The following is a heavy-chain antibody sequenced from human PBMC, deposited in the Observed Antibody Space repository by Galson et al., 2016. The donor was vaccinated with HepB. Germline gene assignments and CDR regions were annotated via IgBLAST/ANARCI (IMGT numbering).Heavy chain of an antibody. V-gene: IGHV3-23*01. D-gene: IGHD6-19*01. J-gene: IGHJ4*02. CDR1: GFTFGRYA. Sequence: SLRLSCAASGFTFGRYAMSWVRQAPGKGLEWVSAISGDGGSTYYAGSVPGRFTSSRDRSTNTMYLQMNGLRTDDTAVYYCARFTQEWLDRVYYFDYWGQGTLVTVSS. CDR2: ISGDGGST. CDR3: ARFTQEWLDRVYYFDY.